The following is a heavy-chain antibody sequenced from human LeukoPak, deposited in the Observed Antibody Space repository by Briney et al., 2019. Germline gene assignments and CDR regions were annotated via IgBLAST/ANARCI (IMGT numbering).Heavy chain of an antibody. CDR1: GFTFSSYW. D-gene: IGHD1-26*01. CDR3: ARDCVIVGAPCYDS. Sequence: GGSLRLSCAASGFTFSSYWMSWVRQAPGKGLEWVANIKEDGSEKIYVDSLKGRFTISRDNAKNSLYLQMNSLRAEDTDVYYCARDCVIVGAPCYDSWGQGTLVTVSS. V-gene: IGHV3-7*04. J-gene: IGHJ5*01. CDR2: IKEDGSEK.